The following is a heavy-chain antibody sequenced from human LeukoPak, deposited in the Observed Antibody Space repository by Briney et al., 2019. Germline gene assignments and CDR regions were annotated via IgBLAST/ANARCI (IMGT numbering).Heavy chain of an antibody. V-gene: IGHV1-2*06. J-gene: IGHJ4*02. CDR2: INPNSGCT. Sequence: GASVKVSCKASVYTFTGYYMHWVRQAPGQGLEWMGRINPNSGCTNSAQKFKGRVTMTRDTSISTAYMELTRLRSDDTAVYYCARGDTVTTGPFDYWGQGTLVTVSS. CDR1: VYTFTGYY. D-gene: IGHD4-17*01. CDR3: ARGDTVTTGPFDY.